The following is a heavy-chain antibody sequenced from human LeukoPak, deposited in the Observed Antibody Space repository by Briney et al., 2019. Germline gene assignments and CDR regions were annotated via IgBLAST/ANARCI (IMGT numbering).Heavy chain of an antibody. CDR3: AKQDVSNY. CDR1: GFTFSSYG. V-gene: IGHV3-30*18. CDR2: ISYDGSNK. D-gene: IGHD3-10*02. J-gene: IGHJ4*02. Sequence: GGSLRLSCAASGFTFSSYGMHWVRQAPGKGLEWVAVISYDGSNKYYADSVKGRFTISRDNSKNTLYLQMNSLRAEDTAVYYCAKQDVSNYWGQGTLVTVSS.